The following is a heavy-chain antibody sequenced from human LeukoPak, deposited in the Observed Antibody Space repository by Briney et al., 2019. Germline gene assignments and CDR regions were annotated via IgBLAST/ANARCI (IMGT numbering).Heavy chain of an antibody. V-gene: IGHV3-48*03. J-gene: IGHJ4*02. CDR1: RFTFSVYE. Sequence: GGSLRLSCAASRFTFSVYEMNWVRQAPGKGLKWVSYISSSGDTIYYADSVKGRFTISRDNAKNSLYLQMNSLRAEDTAVYYCARDVSGYDPGRFDYWGQGSLVTVSS. CDR3: ARDVSGYDPGRFDY. CDR2: ISSSGDTI. D-gene: IGHD5-12*01.